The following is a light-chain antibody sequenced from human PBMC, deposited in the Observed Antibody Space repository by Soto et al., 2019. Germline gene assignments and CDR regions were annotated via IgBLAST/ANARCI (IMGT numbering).Light chain of an antibody. J-gene: IGKJ4*01. V-gene: IGKV3-20*01. Sequence: EIVLTQSTGTLSLSPGERATLSCRASQSVSSSYLAWYQQKPGQAPRQRIYGASSRATGIPARFSGSGSGTHFPLTITRLEPEDFAVYYCQHYRTPFGGGTRGEIK. CDR3: QHYRTP. CDR1: QSVSSSY. CDR2: GAS.